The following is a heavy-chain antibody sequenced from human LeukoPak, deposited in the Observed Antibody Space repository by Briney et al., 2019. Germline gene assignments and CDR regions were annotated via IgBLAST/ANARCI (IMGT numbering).Heavy chain of an antibody. CDR1: GFTFSSFG. CDR2: ISYDGSNK. CDR3: ARVRPGSNYVDFDY. Sequence: GGSLTLSCAASGFTFSSFGMHWVRQAPGKGLEWVAVISYDGSNKYYAGSVKGRFTTSRDNSKSTLYLQMNSLRAEDTAVYYCARVRPGSNYVDFDYWGQGTLVTVSS. V-gene: IGHV3-33*05. D-gene: IGHD4-11*01. J-gene: IGHJ4*02.